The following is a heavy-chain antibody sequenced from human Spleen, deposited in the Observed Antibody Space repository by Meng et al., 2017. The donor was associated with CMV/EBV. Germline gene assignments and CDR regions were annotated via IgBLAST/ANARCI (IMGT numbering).Heavy chain of an antibody. CDR1: GFTFSSYW. D-gene: IGHD3-3*01. CDR2: IKQDGSEK. J-gene: IGHJ4*02. CDR3: ARDAEGDLWSGGYFDF. V-gene: IGHV3-7*01. Sequence: GGSLRLSCAASGFTFSSYWMSWVRQAPGKGLEWVANIKQDGSEKYYVDSVKGRFTISRDNAKNSLYLQMSSLRPEDAAVYYCARDAEGDLWSGGYFDFWGQGSLVTVSS.